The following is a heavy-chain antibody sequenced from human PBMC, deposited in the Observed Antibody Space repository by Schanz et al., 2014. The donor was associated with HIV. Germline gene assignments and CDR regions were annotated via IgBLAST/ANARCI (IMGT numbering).Heavy chain of an antibody. CDR2: IWNDGSNK. J-gene: IGHJ4*02. CDR1: GFTFSSYG. D-gene: IGHD3-9*01. Sequence: QVQLVESGGGVVQPGRSLRLSCAASGFTFSSYGMHWVRQAPGKGLEWVAVIWNDGSNKYYADSVKGRFAISRDNAKNSLFLQMERLRAEDTALYYCVREGVTGYYDGWGQGTLVTVS. CDR3: VREGVTGYYDG. V-gene: IGHV3-33*01.